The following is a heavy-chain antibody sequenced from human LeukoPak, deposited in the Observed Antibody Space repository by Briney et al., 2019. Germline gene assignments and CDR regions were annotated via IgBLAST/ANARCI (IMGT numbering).Heavy chain of an antibody. J-gene: IGHJ4*02. D-gene: IGHD5-18*01. Sequence: GGSLRLSCAASGFTFSSYAMHWVRQAPGKGLEWVAVIWYDGSNKYYADSVKGRFTISRDNSKNTLYLQMNSLRAEDTAVYYCAKGGGGYEGFDYWGQGTLVTVSS. CDR3: AKGGGGYEGFDY. CDR1: GFTFSSYA. CDR2: IWYDGSNK. V-gene: IGHV3-33*06.